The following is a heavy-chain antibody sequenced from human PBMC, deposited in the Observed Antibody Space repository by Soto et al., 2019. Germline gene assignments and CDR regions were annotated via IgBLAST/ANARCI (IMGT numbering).Heavy chain of an antibody. CDR1: GFTFSSYA. D-gene: IGHD6-19*01. V-gene: IGHV3-23*01. J-gene: IGHJ4*02. Sequence: PGGSLRLSCAASGFTFSSYAMSWVRQAPGKGLEWVSAISGAGGRTYHAGSVKGRFTISRDTSKNTLYLQMNSLRAEDAAVYYCAKAISRPSVYYFDYWCQGTLVTVSS. CDR3: AKAISRPSVYYFDY. CDR2: ISGAGGRT.